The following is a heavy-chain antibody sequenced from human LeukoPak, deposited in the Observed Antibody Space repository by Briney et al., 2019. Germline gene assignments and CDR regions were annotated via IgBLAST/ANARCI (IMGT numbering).Heavy chain of an antibody. CDR1: GHSIINSFY. D-gene: IGHD1-7*01. J-gene: IGHJ4*02. V-gene: IGHV4-38-2*02. CDR3: ARGAVGTTFDY. CDR2: IYHTGST. Sequence: SETLSLTCSVSGHSIINSFYWGWIRQPPGKGLEWIGSIYHTGSTYYNPSLKSRVTISVDTSKNQFSLKLSSVTAADTAVYYCARGAVGTTFDYWGQGSLVTVSS.